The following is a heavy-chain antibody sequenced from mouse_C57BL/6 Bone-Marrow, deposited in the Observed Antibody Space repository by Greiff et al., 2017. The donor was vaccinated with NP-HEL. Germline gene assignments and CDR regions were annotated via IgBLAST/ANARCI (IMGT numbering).Heavy chain of an antibody. Sequence: EVNVVESGGGLVKPGGSLKLSCAASGFTFSDYGMHWVRQAPEKGLEWVAYISSGSSTIYYADTVKGRFTISRDNAKNTLFLQMTSLRSEDTAMYYCARPQPDYFDYWGQGTTLTVSS. CDR1: GFTFSDYG. J-gene: IGHJ2*01. V-gene: IGHV5-17*01. D-gene: IGHD3-2*02. CDR3: ARPQPDYFDY. CDR2: ISSGSSTI.